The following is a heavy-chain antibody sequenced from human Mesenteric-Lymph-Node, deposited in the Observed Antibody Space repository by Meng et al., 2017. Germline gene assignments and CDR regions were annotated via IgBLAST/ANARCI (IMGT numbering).Heavy chain of an antibody. CDR3: ARGTYLYYDIS. V-gene: IGHV4-61*01. CDR2: IYYSGST. CDR1: GGSVSSGSYY. Sequence: GPLRLSCTVSGGSVSSGSYYWSWIRQPPGKGLEWIGYIYYSGSTNYNPSLKSRVTISVDTSKNQFSLKLSSVTAADTAVYYCARGTYLYYDISWGQGTLVTVSS. D-gene: IGHD3-9*01. J-gene: IGHJ4*02.